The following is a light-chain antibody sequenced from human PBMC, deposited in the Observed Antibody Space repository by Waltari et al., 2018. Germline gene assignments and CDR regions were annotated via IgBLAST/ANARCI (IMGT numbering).Light chain of an antibody. J-gene: IGLJ3*02. CDR2: GKE. V-gene: IGLV3-19*01. Sequence: VKITCQGDSLRTSYASWYQVKPGQAPVLVLFGKEKRPSGIPDRISGYSSGTTSSLTITGAQAEDEADYYCHSRKGSDNQVVFGGGTKLTVL. CDR1: SLRTSY. CDR3: HSRKGSDNQVV.